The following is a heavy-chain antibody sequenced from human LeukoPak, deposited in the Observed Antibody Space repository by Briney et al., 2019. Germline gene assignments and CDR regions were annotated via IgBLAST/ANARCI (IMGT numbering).Heavy chain of an antibody. J-gene: IGHJ4*02. CDR3: ARSVRSGVPAANGGYFDY. Sequence: SETLSLTCAVSGGSISSGGYSWSWIRQPPGKGLEWIGYIYHSGSTYYNPSLKSRVTISVDRSKNQFSLKLSSVTAADTAVYYCARSVRSGVPAANGGYFDYWGQGTLVTVSS. CDR2: IYHSGST. CDR1: GGSISSGGYS. D-gene: IGHD2-2*01. V-gene: IGHV4-30-2*01.